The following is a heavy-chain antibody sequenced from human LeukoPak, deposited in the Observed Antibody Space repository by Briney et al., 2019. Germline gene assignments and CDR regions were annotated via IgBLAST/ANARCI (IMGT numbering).Heavy chain of an antibody. J-gene: IGHJ2*01. CDR1: GFTFDDYA. D-gene: IGHD6-19*01. CDR3: AKDSGAVAGTVNWYFDL. V-gene: IGHV3-9*01. CDR2: ISWNSGSI. Sequence: PGGSLRLSCAASGFTFDDYAMHWVRQAPGKGLERVSGISWNSGSIGYADSVRGLFTISRDTATSSLYLHMKSLRAEDTALYYCAKDSGAVAGTVNWYFDLWGRGTMVTVSS.